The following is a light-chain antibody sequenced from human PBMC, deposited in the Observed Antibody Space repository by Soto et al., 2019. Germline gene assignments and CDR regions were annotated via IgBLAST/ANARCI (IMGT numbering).Light chain of an antibody. CDR1: QSIDIW. CDR3: QHFISYSSWT. J-gene: IGKJ1*01. Sequence: IPITQSPSTLSASVGDTVTIHCRASQSIDIWLAWYQQKPGKAPYLLIYDASNLETGVPSRFSGSGSGTEFTLTISSLQPDDFATYYCQHFISYSSWTFGQGTKVDI. V-gene: IGKV1-5*01. CDR2: DAS.